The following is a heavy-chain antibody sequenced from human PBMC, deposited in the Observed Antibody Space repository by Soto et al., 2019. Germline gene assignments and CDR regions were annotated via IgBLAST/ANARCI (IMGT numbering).Heavy chain of an antibody. Sequence: GGSLRLSCAASGFTLGSFNMNWVRQAPGKGLEWVSSISSRSSYIYYADSLKGRFTISRDNANSSLYLQLNSLRAEDTAVYYCATETHCRGGACWDVWGKGTTVTVSS. J-gene: IGHJ6*04. V-gene: IGHV3-21*01. D-gene: IGHD2-15*01. CDR3: ATETHCRGGACWDV. CDR1: GFTLGSFN. CDR2: ISSRSSYI.